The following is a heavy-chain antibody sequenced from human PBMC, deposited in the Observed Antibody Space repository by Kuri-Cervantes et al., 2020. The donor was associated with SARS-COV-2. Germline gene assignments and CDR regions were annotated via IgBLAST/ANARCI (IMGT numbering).Heavy chain of an antibody. CDR3: ARSQGYCTSVSCAWNWFDP. D-gene: IGHD2-2*01. CDR1: GGTFSSYS. Sequence: SVKVSCKASGGTFSSYSVNWVRQAPGQGLEWMGRIIPTLDTATYAQKFQGRVTITADESSTTAYMELSSLRSEDTAVYYCARSQGYCTSVSCAWNWFDPWGQGTLVTVSS. V-gene: IGHV1-69*11. J-gene: IGHJ5*02. CDR2: IIPTLDTA.